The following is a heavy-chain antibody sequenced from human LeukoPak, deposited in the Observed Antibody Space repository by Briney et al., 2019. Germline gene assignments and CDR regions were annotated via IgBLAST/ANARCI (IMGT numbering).Heavy chain of an antibody. CDR3: ARDRASSGWYSVDY. CDR1: GFTFSSYA. Sequence: PGRSLRLSCAASGFTFSSYAMHWVRQAPGKGLEWVAVISYDGSNKYYADSVKGRCTISRDNSKNTLYLQMNSLRAEDTAVYYCARDRASSGWYSVDYWGQGTLVTVSS. CDR2: ISYDGSNK. V-gene: IGHV3-30*04. J-gene: IGHJ4*02. D-gene: IGHD6-19*01.